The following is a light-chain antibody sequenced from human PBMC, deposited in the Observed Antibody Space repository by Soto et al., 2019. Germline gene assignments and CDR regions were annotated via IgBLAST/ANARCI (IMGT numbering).Light chain of an antibody. V-gene: IGLV1-44*01. Sequence: SVLTQPRSASGTPGQRVTMSCSRGSSHIVSNTVDWYQQLPGTAPKLLIYSNNRRPSGVPDRFSGSKSGTSASLAISGLQSEDEADYYCAAWDDSLNASYVFGTETKATVL. CDR3: AAWDDSLNASYV. J-gene: IGLJ1*01. CDR2: SNN. CDR1: SSHIVSNT.